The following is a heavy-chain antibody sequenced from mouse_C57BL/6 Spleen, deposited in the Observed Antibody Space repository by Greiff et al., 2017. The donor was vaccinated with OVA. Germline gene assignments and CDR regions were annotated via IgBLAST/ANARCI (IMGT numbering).Heavy chain of an antibody. CDR1: GYSITSGYY. J-gene: IGHJ4*01. Sequence: VQLKESGPGLVKPSQSLSLTCSVTGYSITSGYYWNWIRQFPGNKLEWMGYISYDGSNNYNPSLKNRISITRDTSKNQFFLKLNSVTTEDTATYYCARDRTMNYAMDYWGQGTSVTVSS. D-gene: IGHD2-4*01. CDR2: ISYDGSN. CDR3: ARDRTMNYAMDY. V-gene: IGHV3-6*01.